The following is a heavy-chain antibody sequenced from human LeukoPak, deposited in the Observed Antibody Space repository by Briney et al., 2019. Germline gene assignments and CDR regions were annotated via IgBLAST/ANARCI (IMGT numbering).Heavy chain of an antibody. D-gene: IGHD5-12*01. CDR1: GGSFSGYY. CDR3: ARVGGYSGYLNTYNWFDP. CDR2: INHSGST. Sequence: PSGTLSLTCAVSGGSFSGYYWSWIRQPPGKGLEWIGEINHSGSTTYNPSLKSRVTISVDTTKNQFSLKLSSVTAADTAVYYCARVGGYSGYLNTYNWFDPWGQGTLVTVSS. J-gene: IGHJ5*02. V-gene: IGHV4-34*01.